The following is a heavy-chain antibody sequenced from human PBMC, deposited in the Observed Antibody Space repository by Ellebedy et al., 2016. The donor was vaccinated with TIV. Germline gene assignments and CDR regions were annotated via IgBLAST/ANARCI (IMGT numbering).Heavy chain of an antibody. CDR3: ARIGGSYSGDY. CDR2: IYSSGST. CDR1: GITVSSNY. V-gene: IGHV3-66*01. J-gene: IGHJ4*02. D-gene: IGHD1-26*01. Sequence: GESLKISCAASGITVSSNYMSWVRQAPGKGLEWVSVIYSSGSTYFADSVKGRFTISRENSKNTLYLQMNSLRAEDTAVYYCARIGGSYSGDYWGQGTLVTVSS.